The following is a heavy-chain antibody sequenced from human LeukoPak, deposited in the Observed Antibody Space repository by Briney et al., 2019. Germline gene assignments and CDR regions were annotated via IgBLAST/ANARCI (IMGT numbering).Heavy chain of an antibody. CDR2: IIPIFGTA. CDR1: GAGFTING. J-gene: IGHJ6*04. D-gene: IGHD2-15*01. V-gene: IGHV1-69*13. CDR3: CAHVVAAGTSSYSGMDV. Sequence: ASVTVSFPSSGAGFTINGYGGIWHAPGQGQEWMGGIIPIFGTANYAHKFQGRGTITADESTSKDYTQLRSLGSDDAAVYYYCAHVVAAGTSSYSGMDVWGERTTVTVSS.